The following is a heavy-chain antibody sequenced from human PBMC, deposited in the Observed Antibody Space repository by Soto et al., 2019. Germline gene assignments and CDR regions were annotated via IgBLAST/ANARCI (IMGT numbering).Heavy chain of an antibody. Sequence: QVRLEQSGAEVKKPGSSVKVSCRASGGTFSRKAIAWLRQAPGQGLEWMGGIIPMFGTTNYAQRFQDRVTITADESTSTGSMELSSLTSEDTAVYYCARVIETTTVHMGWVDAWGQGTLVTVSS. CDR3: ARVIETTTVHMGWVDA. V-gene: IGHV1-69*01. D-gene: IGHD4-4*01. J-gene: IGHJ5*02. CDR2: IIPMFGTT. CDR1: GGTFSRKA.